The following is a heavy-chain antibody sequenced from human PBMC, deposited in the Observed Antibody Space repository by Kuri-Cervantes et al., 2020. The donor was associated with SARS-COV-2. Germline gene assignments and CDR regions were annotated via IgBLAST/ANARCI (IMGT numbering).Heavy chain of an antibody. CDR2: INHSGST. Sequence: SETLSLTCAVYGGSFSGYYWSWIRQPPGKGLEWIGEINHSGSTNYNPSLKSRVTISVDTSKNQFSLKLSSVTAADTAVYYCATNNSGYDTSDWGQGTLVTVSS. CDR3: ATNNSGYDTSD. CDR1: GGSFSGYY. D-gene: IGHD3-9*01. V-gene: IGHV4-34*01. J-gene: IGHJ4*02.